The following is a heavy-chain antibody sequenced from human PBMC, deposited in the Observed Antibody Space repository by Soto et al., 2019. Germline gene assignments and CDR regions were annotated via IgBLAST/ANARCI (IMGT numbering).Heavy chain of an antibody. J-gene: IGHJ6*03. CDR2: IIPILGIA. V-gene: IGHV1-69*02. Sequence: QVQLVQSGAEVKKPGSSVKVSCKASGGTFSSYTISWVRQAPGQGLEWMGRIIPILGIANYAQKFQGRVTIPADKSTSPGYMELSSLRSEDTAVYYCARAAYYDILTGYRPYYYYYYMDVWGKGTTVTVSS. CDR3: ARAAYYDILTGYRPYYYYYYMDV. CDR1: GGTFSSYT. D-gene: IGHD3-9*01.